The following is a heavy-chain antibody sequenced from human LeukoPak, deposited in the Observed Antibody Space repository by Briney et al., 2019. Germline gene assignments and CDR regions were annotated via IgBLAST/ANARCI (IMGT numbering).Heavy chain of an antibody. D-gene: IGHD3-22*01. Sequence: SQTLSLTCVISGDSVSNNNTAWNWIRQAPSRGLEWLGRTYYRSKWNNDYAVSVKSRIMINPHTSKNQFSLQLRSMNPEDTAVYYCARFDSRRKHFDHWGQGTLLTVSS. V-gene: IGHV6-1*01. J-gene: IGHJ4*02. CDR1: GDSVSNNNTA. CDR3: ARFDSRRKHFDH. CDR2: TYYRSKWNN.